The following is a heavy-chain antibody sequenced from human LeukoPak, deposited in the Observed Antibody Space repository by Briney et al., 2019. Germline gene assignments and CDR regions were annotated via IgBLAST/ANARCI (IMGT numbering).Heavy chain of an antibody. CDR1: GGSISSYY. Sequence: SETLSLTCTVSGGSISSYYWSWIRQPPGKGLEWIGYIYYSGSTYYNPSLKSRVTISVDTSKNQFSLKLSSVTAADTAVYYCARVAYDEYYYYYYMDVWGKGTTVTVSS. CDR3: ARVAYDEYYYYYYMDV. J-gene: IGHJ6*03. D-gene: IGHD5-12*01. CDR2: IYYSGST. V-gene: IGHV4-59*12.